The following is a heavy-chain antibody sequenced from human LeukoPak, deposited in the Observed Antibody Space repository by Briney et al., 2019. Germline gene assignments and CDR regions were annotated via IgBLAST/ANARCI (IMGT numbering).Heavy chain of an antibody. J-gene: IGHJ4*02. Sequence: SETLSFTCTVSGGSISSYYWSWIRQPPGKGLEWIGYIYYSGSTNYNPSLKSRLTISVDTSKNQFSLKLSSVTAADTAVYYCARLRFLEWLLFDYWGQGTLVTVSS. CDR1: GGSISSYY. V-gene: IGHV4-59*01. D-gene: IGHD3-3*01. CDR2: IYYSGST. CDR3: ARLRFLEWLLFDY.